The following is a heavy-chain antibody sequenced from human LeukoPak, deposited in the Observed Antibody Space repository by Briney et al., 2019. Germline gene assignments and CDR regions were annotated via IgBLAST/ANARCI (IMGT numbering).Heavy chain of an antibody. Sequence: GGSLRLSCAASGFTFSDYYMSWIRQAPGKGLEWVSYISSSGSTIYYADSVKGRFTISRDNAKNSLYLQMNSLRAEDTAVYYCARVSLYDFWSGYYYYYYGMDVWGQGTTVTVSS. V-gene: IGHV3-11*04. CDR1: GFTFSDYY. J-gene: IGHJ6*02. CDR2: ISSSGSTI. CDR3: ARVSLYDFWSGYYYYYYGMDV. D-gene: IGHD3-3*01.